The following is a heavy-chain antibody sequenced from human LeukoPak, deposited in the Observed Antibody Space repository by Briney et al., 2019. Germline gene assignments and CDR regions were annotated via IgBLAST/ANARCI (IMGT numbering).Heavy chain of an antibody. J-gene: IGHJ4*02. V-gene: IGHV4-34*01. CDR2: INHSGST. CDR3: ARHVRAGGSGAQFDY. Sequence: PSETLSLTCAVYGGSFSGYYWSWIRQPPGKGLEWIGEINHSGSTNYNPSLKSRVTISVDTSKNQFSLKLSSVTAAGTAVYYCARHVRAGGSGAQFDYWGQGTLVTVSS. CDR1: GGSFSGYY. D-gene: IGHD3-10*01.